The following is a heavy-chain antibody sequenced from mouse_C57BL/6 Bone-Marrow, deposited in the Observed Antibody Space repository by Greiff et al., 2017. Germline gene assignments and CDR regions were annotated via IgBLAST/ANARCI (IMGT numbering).Heavy chain of an antibody. CDR1: GFSLTSYG. Sequence: VKLVESGPGLVAPSQSLSITCTVSGFSLTSYGVDWVRQPPGKGLEWLGVIWGGGSTHYNSDLMSSLSINKNNSKSEVFLKMNRLQTDDTDIYYFAKHHSAGEDMAYDAMDYWGQGTSVTVSS. CDR2: IWGGGST. D-gene: IGHD6-1*01. CDR3: AKHHSAGEDMAYDAMDY. J-gene: IGHJ4*01. V-gene: IGHV2-9*01.